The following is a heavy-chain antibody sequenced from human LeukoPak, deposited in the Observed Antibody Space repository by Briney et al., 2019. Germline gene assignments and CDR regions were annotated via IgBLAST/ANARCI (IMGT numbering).Heavy chain of an antibody. V-gene: IGHV3-21*01. CDR3: VRETHGSFDS. J-gene: IGHJ4*02. CDR1: GFSFSTYY. Sequence: GGSLRLSCAASGFSFSTYYVNWVRQAPGKGLEWVSCISSGSTYIFYADSVRGRFAVSRDNAKNSLYLQMNSLRADDTAVYYCVRETHGSFDSWGQGSLVTVSS. CDR2: ISSGSTYI.